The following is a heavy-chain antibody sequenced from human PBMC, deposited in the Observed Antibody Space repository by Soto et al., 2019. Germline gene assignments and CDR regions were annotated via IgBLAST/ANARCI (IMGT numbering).Heavy chain of an antibody. Sequence: PGGSLTLSCAASGFTLGKYTMGCVRQAPGKGLEWVAESYSTGGTEYADSVKGRFTISRDNSKNTLFLQMNSLGVQDTALYYCASDREPDGIWTFDSWGQGTLVTVS. CDR3: ASDREPDGIWTFDS. V-gene: IGHV3-23*01. D-gene: IGHD3-9*01. J-gene: IGHJ4*02. CDR2: SYSTGGT. CDR1: GFTLGKYT.